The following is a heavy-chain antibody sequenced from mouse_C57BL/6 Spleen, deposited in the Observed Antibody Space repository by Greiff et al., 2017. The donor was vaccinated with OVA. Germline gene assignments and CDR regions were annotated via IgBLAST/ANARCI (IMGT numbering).Heavy chain of an antibody. CDR1: GYTFTSYW. V-gene: IGHV1-74*01. J-gene: IGHJ2*01. Sequence: QVQLQQPGAALVTPGASVKVSCTASGYTFTSYWMHWVKQRPSQGLEWIGRIHPSDSDTNYNQKFKGKATLTGDKSASTAYRQLSSLTSEDSAVYYCAISQLGLDYWGQGTTLTVSS. CDR3: AISQLGLDY. CDR2: IHPSDSDT. D-gene: IGHD4-1*02.